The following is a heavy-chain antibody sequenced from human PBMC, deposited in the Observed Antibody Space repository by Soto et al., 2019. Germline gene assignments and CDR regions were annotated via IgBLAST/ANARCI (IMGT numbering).Heavy chain of an antibody. V-gene: IGHV3-66*01. J-gene: IGHJ4*02. D-gene: IGHD1-26*01. CDR1: GFTVSSNY. Sequence: EVQLVESGGGLVQPGGSLRLSCAASGFTVSSNYMSWVCQAPGKGLEWVSVIYSGGSTYYADSVKGRFTISRDNSKNTLYLQMNSLRAEDTAVYYCAREEVGATTGFHYWGQGTLVTVSS. CDR3: AREEVGATTGFHY. CDR2: IYSGGST.